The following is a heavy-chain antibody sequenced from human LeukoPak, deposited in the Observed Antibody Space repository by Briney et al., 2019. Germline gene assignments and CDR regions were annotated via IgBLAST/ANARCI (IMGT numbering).Heavy chain of an antibody. D-gene: IGHD3-22*01. CDR2: INPNSGGT. V-gene: IGHV1-2*06. J-gene: IGHJ4*02. Sequence: ASVKVSCKASGYTFTGYYMHWVRQAPGQGLEWMGRINPNSGGTNYAQKFQGRVSMTRDTSISTAYMELRSLRSDDTAVYYCARENYYDSSGYSLDYWGQGTLVTVSS. CDR1: GYTFTGYY. CDR3: ARENYYDSSGYSLDY.